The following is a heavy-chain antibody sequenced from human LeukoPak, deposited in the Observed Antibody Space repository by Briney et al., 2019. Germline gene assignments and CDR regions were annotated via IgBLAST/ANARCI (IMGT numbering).Heavy chain of an antibody. CDR2: ISSSSSYI. D-gene: IGHD3-16*02. CDR3: ARGYPYDYDYVWGSYRSIDY. CDR1: GFTFSSYS. J-gene: IGHJ4*02. V-gene: IGHV3-21*01. Sequence: PGGSLRLSCAASGFTFSSYSMNWVRQAPGKGLEWVSSISSSSSYIYYADSVKGRFTISRDNAKNSLYLQMNSLRAEDTAVYYCARGYPYDYDYVWGSYRSIDYWGQGTLVTVSS.